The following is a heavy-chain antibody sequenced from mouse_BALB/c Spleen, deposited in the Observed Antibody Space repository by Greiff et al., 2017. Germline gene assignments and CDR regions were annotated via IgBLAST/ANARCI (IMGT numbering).Heavy chain of an antibody. CDR3: ARCGNYLYYAMDY. D-gene: IGHD2-1*01. Sequence: VQLVESGAELMKPGASVKISCKATGYTFSSYWIEWVKQRPGHGLEWIGEILPGSGSTNYNEKFKGKATFTADTSSNTAYMQLSSLTSEDSAVYYCARCGNYLYYAMDYWGQGTSVTVSS. CDR2: ILPGSGST. V-gene: IGHV1-9*01. CDR1: GYTFSSYW. J-gene: IGHJ4*01.